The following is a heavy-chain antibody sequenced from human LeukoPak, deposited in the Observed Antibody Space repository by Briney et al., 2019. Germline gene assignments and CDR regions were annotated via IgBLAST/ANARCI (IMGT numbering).Heavy chain of an antibody. CDR1: GFPLSSYS. J-gene: IGHJ4*02. CDR2: ITSTATTT. Sequence: PGGPLRLPCADSGFPLSSYSMIWVRQAPGKGLEWVSYITSTATTTYYADSVKGRFNISRDNAKNSLYLQMNGLRAEDTAVYYCVRDRFYSFDYWGQGTLVTVSS. D-gene: IGHD4-11*01. V-gene: IGHV3-48*01. CDR3: VRDRFYSFDY.